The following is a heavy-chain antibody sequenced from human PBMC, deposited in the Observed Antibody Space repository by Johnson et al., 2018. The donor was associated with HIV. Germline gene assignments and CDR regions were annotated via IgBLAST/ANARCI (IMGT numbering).Heavy chain of an antibody. CDR1: GFTVSSNY. J-gene: IGHJ3*02. V-gene: IGHV3-7*05. CDR3: ASSSPRDAFDI. Sequence: VQLVESGGGLIQPGGSLRLSCAASGFTVSSNYMSWVRQAPGKGLEWVANIKQDGSEKYYVDSVKGRFTISRDNAKNSLYLQMNSLRAEDTAVYYCASSSPRDAFDIWGQGTMVTVSS. CDR2: IKQDGSEK.